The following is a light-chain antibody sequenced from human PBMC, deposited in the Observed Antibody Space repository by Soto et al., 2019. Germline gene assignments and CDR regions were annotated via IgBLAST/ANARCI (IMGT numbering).Light chain of an antibody. Sequence: DIQMTQSPSTLSASLGDRVTITCRASQNINSWLAWYQQKPGKAPKLLIHKASSLQSGVPSRFSGSGSGTEFTLTISSLDPDDFAIYYCQQYNGYGRFGQGTKVDIK. CDR1: QNINSW. J-gene: IGKJ1*01. CDR3: QQYNGYGR. CDR2: KAS. V-gene: IGKV1-5*03.